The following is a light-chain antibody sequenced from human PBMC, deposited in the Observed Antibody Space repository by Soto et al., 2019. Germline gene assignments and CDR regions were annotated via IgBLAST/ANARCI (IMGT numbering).Light chain of an antibody. V-gene: IGKV1-27*01. CDR2: GAS. CDR1: QDIRHS. Sequence: DIQMTQSPSSLSASVGDRVTFTCRASQDIRHSVAWYQQKPGKPIKLLIYGASTLQSGVPSRFSGSGSGTEFTLTITSRQPEDVASEYCQKYDSAPLTFGGGTKVEIK. CDR3: QKYDSAPLT. J-gene: IGKJ4*01.